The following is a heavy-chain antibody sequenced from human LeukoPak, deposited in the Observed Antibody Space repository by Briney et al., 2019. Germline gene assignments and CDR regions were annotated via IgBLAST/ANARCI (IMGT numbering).Heavy chain of an antibody. CDR1: GFTFSSYG. CDR3: ARGLYSSSWDAFDI. CDR2: IWYDGSNK. J-gene: IGHJ3*02. Sequence: GGSLRLSCAASGFTFSSYGMHWVRQAPGKGLEWVAVIWYDGSNKYYADSVKGRFTISRGNSKNTLYLQMNSLRAEDTAVYYCARGLYSSSWDAFDIWGQGTMVTVSS. D-gene: IGHD6-13*01. V-gene: IGHV3-33*01.